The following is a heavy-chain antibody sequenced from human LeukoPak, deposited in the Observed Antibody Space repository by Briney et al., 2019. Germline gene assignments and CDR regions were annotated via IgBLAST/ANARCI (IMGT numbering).Heavy chain of an antibody. CDR1: GFTFSSYE. J-gene: IGHJ4*02. CDR2: ISSSSSYI. CDR3: ARESTADSFDY. V-gene: IGHV3-21*05. D-gene: IGHD2-2*01. Sequence: GGSLRLSCAASGFTFSSYEMNWVRQAPGKGLEWVSYISSSSSYIYYADSVKGRFTISRDNAKNSLYLQMNSLRAEDTAVYYCARESTADSFDYWGQGTLVTVSS.